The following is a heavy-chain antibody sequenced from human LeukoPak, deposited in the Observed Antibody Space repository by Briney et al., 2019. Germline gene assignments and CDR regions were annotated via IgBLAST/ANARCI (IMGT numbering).Heavy chain of an antibody. J-gene: IGHJ6*02. CDR1: GYTLTGYY. CDR3: ARDSPYYYGMDV. Sequence: ASVKVSCKASGYTLTGYYMHWVRQAPGQGLEWMGWINPNSGGTNYAQKFQGRVTMTRDTSISTAYMELSRLRSDDTAVYYCARDSPYYYGMDVWGQGTTVTVSS. CDR2: INPNSGGT. V-gene: IGHV1-2*02.